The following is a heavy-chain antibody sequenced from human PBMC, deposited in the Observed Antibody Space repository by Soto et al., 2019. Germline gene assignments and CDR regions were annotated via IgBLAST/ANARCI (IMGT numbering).Heavy chain of an antibody. J-gene: IGHJ6*02. Sequence: QVQLVESGGGVVQPGRSLRLSCVASGSTSSSYFMHWVRQAPGKGQEWVALISYDGSNKHYADSVKGRITISRDNSKNTLYLQMNSLRGDDTAVYSCARGDPYYGMDVWCQGTTVTVSS. V-gene: IGHV3-30*04. CDR2: ISYDGSNK. CDR1: GSTSSSYF. CDR3: ARGDPYYGMDV.